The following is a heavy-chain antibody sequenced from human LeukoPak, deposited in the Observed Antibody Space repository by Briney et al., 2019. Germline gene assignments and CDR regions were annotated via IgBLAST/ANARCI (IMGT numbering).Heavy chain of an antibody. J-gene: IGHJ4*02. V-gene: IGHV4-39*01. CDR1: GGSISSGGYS. CDR2: ISSGGST. D-gene: IGHD3-22*01. Sequence: SETLFLTCTVSGGSISSGGYSWGWIRQPPGKGLEWIGSISSGGSTHYIPSLKSRVTISVDTSKNQFSLKLSSVTAADTAVYYCARRSYDGSGYYYVDYWGQGTLVTVSS. CDR3: ARRSYDGSGYYYVDY.